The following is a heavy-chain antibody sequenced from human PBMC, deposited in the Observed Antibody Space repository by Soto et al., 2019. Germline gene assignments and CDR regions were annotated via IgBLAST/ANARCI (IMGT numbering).Heavy chain of an antibody. D-gene: IGHD2-15*01. V-gene: IGHV1-58*01. J-gene: IGHJ6*02. Sequence: QMQLVQSGPDVKKPGTSLRVSCKASGFTFSNSAVQWVRQARGQRLEWLGWIVVGSGNTNYAQKFQDRVTISRDMSTSTAFMDLGSLRSEDTAVYYCAADPYPCSGADCYSIDLPGVSYNGMDVWGQGTSVTVSS. CDR3: AADPYPCSGADCYSIDLPGVSYNGMDV. CDR2: IVVGSGNT. CDR1: GFTFSNSA.